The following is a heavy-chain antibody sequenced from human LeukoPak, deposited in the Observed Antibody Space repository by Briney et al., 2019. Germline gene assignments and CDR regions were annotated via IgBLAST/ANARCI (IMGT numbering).Heavy chain of an antibody. V-gene: IGHV4-31*03. D-gene: IGHD3-22*01. CDR3: ASVSYDTSLQH. Sequence: SQTLSPTCTVSGGSISSGGYFWSWIRQHPGKGLEWIGYIYCSGSTYYNPSLKGRVTISVDTSKNQFSLRLSSVTAADTAIYYCASVSYDTSLQHWGQGTLVTVSS. CDR2: IYCSGST. CDR1: GGSISSGGYF. J-gene: IGHJ1*01.